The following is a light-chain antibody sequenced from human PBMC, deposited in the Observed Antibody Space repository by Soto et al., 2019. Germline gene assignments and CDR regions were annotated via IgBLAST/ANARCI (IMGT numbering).Light chain of an antibody. CDR3: QSYDISLSGHVV. CDR2: SNS. V-gene: IGLV1-40*01. Sequence: QPVLTQPPSVSGAPGQRVTISCTGSSSNIGAGYDVHWYQQLPGTAPKLLIYSNSNRPSGVPDRFSGSKSGTSASLAITGLQAEDEADYYCQSYDISLSGHVVFGGGTKVTVL. CDR1: SSNIGAGYD. J-gene: IGLJ2*01.